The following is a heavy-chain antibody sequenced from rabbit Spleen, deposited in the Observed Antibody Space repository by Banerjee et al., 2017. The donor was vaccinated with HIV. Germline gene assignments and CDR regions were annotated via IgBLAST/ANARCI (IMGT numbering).Heavy chain of an antibody. V-gene: IGHV1S40*01. J-gene: IGHJ6*01. CDR1: GFSFSYSDY. CDR3: ARDSGTSFSSYGMDL. D-gene: IGHD8-1*01. CDR2: IGAGVTYTT. Sequence: QSLEESGGDLVKPGASLTLTCTASGFSFSYSDYMCWVRQPPGKGPEWIACIGAGVTYTTCYATWVKGRFTISKTSSTTVTLQMTSLTAADTATYFCARDSGTSFSSYGMDLWGPGTLVTVS.